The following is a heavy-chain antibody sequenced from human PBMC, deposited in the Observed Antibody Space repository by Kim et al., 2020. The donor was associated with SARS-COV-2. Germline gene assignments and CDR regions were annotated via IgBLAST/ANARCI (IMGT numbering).Heavy chain of an antibody. D-gene: IGHD1-26*01. V-gene: IGHV3-9*01. CDR3: AKAMSGSYSGAFDS. J-gene: IGHJ4*02. Sequence: ADSVKGRFTISRDNAKNSLNLQMNSLRAEDTALYYCAKAMSGSYSGAFDSWGQGTLVTVSS.